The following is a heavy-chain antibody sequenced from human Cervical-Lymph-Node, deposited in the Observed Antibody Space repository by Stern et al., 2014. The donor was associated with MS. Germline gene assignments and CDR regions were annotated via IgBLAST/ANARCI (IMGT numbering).Heavy chain of an antibody. CDR1: GGSISSCGYY. D-gene: IGHD3-3*01. CDR3: ARVSYDFWSGYYAVDY. J-gene: IGHJ4*02. CDR2: FYYSGST. V-gene: IGHV4-31*03. Sequence: QLQLQESGPGLVKPSQTLSLTCNVSGGSISSCGYYWSRLRQHPGQGLEWIGSFYYSGSTYHNPSPKRRGIYSVTTPKNQLLLQLSSVTAADTAVYYCARVSYDFWSGYYAVDYWGQGTLVTVSS.